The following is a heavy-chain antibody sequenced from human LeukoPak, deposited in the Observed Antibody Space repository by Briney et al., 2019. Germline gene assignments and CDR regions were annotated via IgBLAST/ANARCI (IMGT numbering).Heavy chain of an antibody. J-gene: IGHJ4*02. CDR2: IYNDGGT. CDR3: AKDQRWESPHYLDS. V-gene: IGHV3-53*01. CDR1: GFTVRSNY. Sequence: PEGSLRLSCAASGFTVRSNYMSWVRQAPGKGLEWVSIIYNDGGTYYADSVQGRFTISRDNSKNTLYVQMNSLRDEDTAVYYCAKDQRWESPHYLDSWGQGTLVTVSS. D-gene: IGHD1-26*01.